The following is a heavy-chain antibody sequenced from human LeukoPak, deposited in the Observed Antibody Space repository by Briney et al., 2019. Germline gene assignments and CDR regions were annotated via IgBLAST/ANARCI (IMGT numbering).Heavy chain of an antibody. D-gene: IGHD2-2*01. CDR3: ARDRPSRYCSSTSCAYYYYYYGMDV. V-gene: IGHV1-2*02. CDR1: GYTSTGYY. CDR2: INPNSGGT. Sequence: ASVKVSCKASGYTSTGYYMHWVRQAPGQGLEWMGWINPNSGGTNYAQKFQGRVTITADESTSTAYMELSSLRSEDTAVYYCARDRPSRYCSSTSCAYYYYYYGMDVWGQGTTVTVSS. J-gene: IGHJ6*02.